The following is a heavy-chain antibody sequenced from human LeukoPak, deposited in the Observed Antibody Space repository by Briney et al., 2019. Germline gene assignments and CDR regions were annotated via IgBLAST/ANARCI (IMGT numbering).Heavy chain of an antibody. CDR3: VRDRCSSSSCYGGEVGSFDF. CDR2: IYTSGST. J-gene: IGHJ4*02. CDR1: GGSISSVSYY. V-gene: IGHV4-61*02. Sequence: PSETLSLTCTVSGGSISSVSYYWSCIRQPAGKGLECIGRIYTSGSTNYNPSLKSRVSISVDTSKNQFSLKLTSVTAADTAVYFCVRDRCSSSSCYGGEVGSFDFWGQGTLVTVSS. D-gene: IGHD2-2*01.